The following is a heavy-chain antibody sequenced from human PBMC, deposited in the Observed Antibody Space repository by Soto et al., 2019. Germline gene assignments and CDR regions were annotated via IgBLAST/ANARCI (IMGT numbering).Heavy chain of an antibody. V-gene: IGHV3-23*01. CDR1: GFTFSSYA. CDR2: ISGSGGST. CDR3: AKRRDYYDSSGYYPEYFQH. Sequence: EVQLSESGGGLVQPGGSLRLSCAASGFTFSSYAMSWVRQAPGKGLEWVSAISGSGGSTYYADSVKGRFTISRDNSKNTLYLQMNSLRAEDTAVYYCAKRRDYYDSSGYYPEYFQHWGQGTLVTVSS. J-gene: IGHJ1*01. D-gene: IGHD3-22*01.